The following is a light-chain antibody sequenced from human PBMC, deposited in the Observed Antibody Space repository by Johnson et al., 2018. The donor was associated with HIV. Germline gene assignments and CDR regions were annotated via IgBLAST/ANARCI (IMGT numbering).Light chain of an antibody. Sequence: QPVLTQPPSVSAAPGQKVTISCSGSSSNIGNNYVSWYQQLPGTAPKLLIYDNNKRPSGIPDRFSGSKSGTSATLGITGLQTGDEADYYCGTWDSSLSAGGANYVFGTGTKVTVL. CDR1: SSNIGNNY. CDR2: DNN. J-gene: IGLJ1*01. CDR3: GTWDSSLSAGGANYV. V-gene: IGLV1-51*01.